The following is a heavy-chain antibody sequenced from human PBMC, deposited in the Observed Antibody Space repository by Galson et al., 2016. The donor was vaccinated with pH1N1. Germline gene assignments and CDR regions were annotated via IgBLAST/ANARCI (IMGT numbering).Heavy chain of an antibody. J-gene: IGHJ6*02. D-gene: IGHD3-3*01. Sequence: SLRLSCAASGFTFSSYEMNWVRQAPGKGLEWVSYISSSGSTIYYADSVKGRFTISRDNAKNSLDLQMNSLRAEDTAVYYCARNSIFGVVIKMYGMDVWGQGTTVTASS. CDR3: ARNSIFGVVIKMYGMDV. CDR1: GFTFSSYE. V-gene: IGHV3-48*03. CDR2: ISSSGSTI.